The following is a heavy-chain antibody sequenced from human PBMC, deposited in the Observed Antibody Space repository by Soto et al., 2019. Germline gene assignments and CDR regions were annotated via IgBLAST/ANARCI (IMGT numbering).Heavy chain of an antibody. CDR2: ISIVPNSM. CDR1: GLIFSGHS. J-gene: IGHJ4*02. Sequence: EVHLVESGGGLVKAGGSLRLSCVASGLIFSGHSFSWVRQAPGKGLEWVSSISIVPNSMYYADSVKGRFTISRDNAKNKMYLEMDSLRAEDTAVYFCARELQSSTEGHWGKGTLVTVSS. D-gene: IGHD3-10*01. V-gene: IGHV3-21*06. CDR3: ARELQSSTEGH.